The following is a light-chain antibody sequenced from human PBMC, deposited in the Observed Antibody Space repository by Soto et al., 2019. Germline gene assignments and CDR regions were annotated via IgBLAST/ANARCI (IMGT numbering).Light chain of an antibody. CDR2: GAS. J-gene: IGKJ1*01. V-gene: IGKV3-20*01. Sequence: ESVLTQSPGTLSLSPGERATLSCRASPSVSGSNLAWYQQKPGQAPRLVIYGASSRATGIPDRFSGSGSGTDFTLTISRLEPEDFAVYYCQQYGSSGTFGQGTKVDIK. CDR3: QQYGSSGT. CDR1: PSVSGSN.